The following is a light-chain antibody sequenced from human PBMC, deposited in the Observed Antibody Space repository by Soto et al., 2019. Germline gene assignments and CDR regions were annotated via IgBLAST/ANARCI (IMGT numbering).Light chain of an antibody. J-gene: IGLJ1*01. CDR3: STYTSSRLDV. Sequence: QSALTQPASVSGSPGQSITISCTGTSSDVGGYNYVSWYQQHPGKAPKLMIYDVSNRPSGVSNRFSGSKSGNTASLTISGLLPDDEADYYCSTYTSSRLDVFGAGTKLTVL. V-gene: IGLV2-14*01. CDR1: SSDVGGYNY. CDR2: DVS.